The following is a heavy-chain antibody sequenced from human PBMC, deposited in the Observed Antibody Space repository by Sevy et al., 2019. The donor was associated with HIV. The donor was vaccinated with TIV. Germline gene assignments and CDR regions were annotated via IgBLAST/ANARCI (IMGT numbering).Heavy chain of an antibody. J-gene: IGHJ3*02. CDR1: GFTFNNYA. CDR3: AKGFYGSVAGDSFDI. Sequence: GGSLRLSCAASGFTFNNYAMSWVRQAPGKGLAWVSSISDRGVYTYYADSVKGRFTGSRDNSKKTLFLQMSSLRAEDTAIYYCAKGFYGSVAGDSFDIWGQGTMVTVSS. D-gene: IGHD3-10*01. V-gene: IGHV3-23*01. CDR2: ISDRGVYT.